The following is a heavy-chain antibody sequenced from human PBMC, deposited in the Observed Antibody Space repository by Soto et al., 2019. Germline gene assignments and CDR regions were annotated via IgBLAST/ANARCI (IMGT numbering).Heavy chain of an antibody. Sequence: GGSLRLSCAASGFTFRNNVLSWVRQAPGKGLDWVSGITGSGRDTYYADSVKGRFTISRDNSKNMVFLQMNSLRADDTALYYCAKNGLDNSPSAIDSWGPGTLVTVSS. CDR1: GFTFRNNV. J-gene: IGHJ4*02. CDR3: AKNGLDNSPSAIDS. CDR2: ITGSGRDT. D-gene: IGHD2-8*01. V-gene: IGHV3-23*01.